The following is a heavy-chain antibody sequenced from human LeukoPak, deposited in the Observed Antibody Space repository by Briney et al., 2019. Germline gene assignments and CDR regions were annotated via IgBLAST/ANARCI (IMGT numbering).Heavy chain of an antibody. CDR1: GYTFTGYY. CDR2: INPNSGGT. V-gene: IGHV1-2*02. J-gene: IGHJ6*02. Sequence: ASVKVSCKASGYTFTGYYMHWVRQAPGQGLEWMGWINPNSGGTNYAQKLQGRVTMTTDTSTSTAYVELRSLRSDDTAVYYCAREWSDESYYYYYGMDVWGQGTTVTVSS. D-gene: IGHD2-15*01. CDR3: AREWSDESYYYYYGMDV.